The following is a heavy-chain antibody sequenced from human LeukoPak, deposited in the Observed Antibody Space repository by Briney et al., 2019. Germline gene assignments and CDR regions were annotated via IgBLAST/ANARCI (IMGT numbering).Heavy chain of an antibody. Sequence: ASVRVSCKASGYTFTSYGISWVRQAPGQGLEWMGWISAYNGNTNYAQKLQARVTMTPDTSTSTAYMELRSLRSDDTAVYYCARDQLTIFGVVTTERSMNGMDVWGQGTTVTVSS. CDR3: ARDQLTIFGVVTTERSMNGMDV. CDR2: ISAYNGNT. J-gene: IGHJ6*02. V-gene: IGHV1-18*01. D-gene: IGHD3-3*01. CDR1: GYTFTSYG.